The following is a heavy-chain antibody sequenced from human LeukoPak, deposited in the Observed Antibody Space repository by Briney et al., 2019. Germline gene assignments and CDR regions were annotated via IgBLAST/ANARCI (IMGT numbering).Heavy chain of an antibody. CDR1: GGSISSGDYY. J-gene: IGHJ4*02. V-gene: IGHV4-30-4*08. CDR2: IYYSGST. CDR3: ARGWERRYSNT. Sequence: PSETLSLTCTVSGGSISSGDYYWSWIRQPPGKGLEWIGYIYYSGSTYYNPSLKSRVTISVDTSKNQVSLKLSSVTAADTAVYYCARGWERRYSNTWGQGTLVTVSS. D-gene: IGHD4-11*01.